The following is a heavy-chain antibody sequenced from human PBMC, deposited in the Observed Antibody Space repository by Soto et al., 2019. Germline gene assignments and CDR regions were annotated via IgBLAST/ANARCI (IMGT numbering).Heavy chain of an antibody. V-gene: IGHV1-3*01. CDR2: INAGNGNT. Sequence: QVQLVQSGAEVKQPGASVKVSCKASGYTFTSYAMHWVRQAPGQRLEWMGWINAGNGNTKYSQKFQGRVTITRDTSASTAYMELSSLRSEDTAVYYCASEYCGGDCYSAARYGMDVWGQGTTVTVSS. J-gene: IGHJ6*02. CDR1: GYTFTSYA. D-gene: IGHD2-21*02. CDR3: ASEYCGGDCYSAARYGMDV.